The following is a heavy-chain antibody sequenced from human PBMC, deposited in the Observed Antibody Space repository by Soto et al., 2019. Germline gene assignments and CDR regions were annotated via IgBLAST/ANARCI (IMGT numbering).Heavy chain of an antibody. CDR1: GFTFSSYE. J-gene: IGHJ4*02. CDR3: ARGARYYDSSGPLGY. D-gene: IGHD3-22*01. CDR2: ISSSGSTI. V-gene: IGHV3-48*03. Sequence: EVRLVESGGGLVQPGGSLRLSCAASGFTFSSYEMNWVRQAPGKGLEWVSYISSSGSTIYYADSVKGRFTISRDNAKNSLYLQMNSLRAEDTAVYYCARGARYYDSSGPLGYWGQGTLVTVSS.